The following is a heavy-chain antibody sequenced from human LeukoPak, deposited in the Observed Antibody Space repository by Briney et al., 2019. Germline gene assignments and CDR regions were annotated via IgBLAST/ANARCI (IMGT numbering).Heavy chain of an antibody. Sequence: ASVKVSRKASGYTFTDYYMHWVRQAPGQGFEWMGWINPNDGDTNYAQTFQGRDTMTRDTSISTAHMEVSRLRSDDTAVYYCARANFLYCSSSTCLFDYWGQGTLVTVSS. D-gene: IGHD2-2*01. V-gene: IGHV1-2*02. J-gene: IGHJ4*02. CDR3: ARANFLYCSSSTCLFDY. CDR1: GYTFTDYY. CDR2: INPNDGDT.